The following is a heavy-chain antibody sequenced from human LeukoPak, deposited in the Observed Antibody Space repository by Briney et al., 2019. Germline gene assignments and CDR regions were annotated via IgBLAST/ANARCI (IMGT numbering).Heavy chain of an antibody. D-gene: IGHD3-22*01. J-gene: IGHJ4*02. CDR2: IYPGDSDT. CDR1: GYSLTSYW. CDR3: ARLAPDYYDSSGYYPPDY. Sequence: GESLKISCKGSGYSLTSYWIGWVRQMPGKGLEWMGIIYPGDSDTRYSPSFQGQVTISADKSISTAYLQWSSLKASDTAMYYCARLAPDYYDSSGYYPPDYWGQGTLVTVSS. V-gene: IGHV5-51*01.